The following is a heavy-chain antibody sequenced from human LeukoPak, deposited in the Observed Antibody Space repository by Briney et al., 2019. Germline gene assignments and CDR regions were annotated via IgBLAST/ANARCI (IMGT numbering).Heavy chain of an antibody. D-gene: IGHD3-10*01. CDR1: GGSISSYY. CDR2: IYYSGTT. V-gene: IGHV4-59*01. J-gene: IGHJ4*02. CDR3: ARQAMVRGVDY. Sequence: SETLSLTCTVSGGSISSYYWSWIRQPPGKGLEWIGYIYYSGTTNYNPSLKSRVIISVDTSKNQFSLQLSPVIAADTAVYYCARQAMVRGVDYWGQGTLVTVSS.